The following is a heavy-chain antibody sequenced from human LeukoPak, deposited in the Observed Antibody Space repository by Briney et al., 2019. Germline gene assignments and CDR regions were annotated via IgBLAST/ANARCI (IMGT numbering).Heavy chain of an antibody. CDR2: ISGSGGST. V-gene: IGHV3-23*01. Sequence: PGGSLRLSCAASGFTFSNYAMSWVRQASGKGLEWVSAISGSGGSTYYADSVKGRFTISRDNSKNTLYLQMNSLRAEDTAVYYCARWLTMVRGVRYYFDYWGQGTLVTVSS. CDR3: ARWLTMVRGVRYYFDY. D-gene: IGHD3-10*01. CDR1: GFTFSNYA. J-gene: IGHJ4*02.